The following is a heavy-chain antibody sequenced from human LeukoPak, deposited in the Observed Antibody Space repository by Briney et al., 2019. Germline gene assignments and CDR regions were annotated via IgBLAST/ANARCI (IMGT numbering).Heavy chain of an antibody. CDR3: AREGVRGFEAIDAFDI. Sequence: SLRLSCAAAGLTFSTHYMSWIRQAPRKGLEWVSYISSRGRYTDYANSVKGRFTISRDNTKKLLILQINSMRALHTTRQCFAREGVRGFEAIDAFDIWGQRRLVTVS. J-gene: IGHJ3*02. CDR1: GLTFSTHY. D-gene: IGHD3-10*01. CDR2: ISSRGRYT. V-gene: IGHV3-11*05.